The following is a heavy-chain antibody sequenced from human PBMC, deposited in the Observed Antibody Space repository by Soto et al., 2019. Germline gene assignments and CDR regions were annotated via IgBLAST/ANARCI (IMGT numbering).Heavy chain of an antibody. Sequence: QVQLVQSGAEVKKPGASVKVSCKASGYTFTSYGISWVRQAPGQGLEWMGWISAYNGNTNYAQKIQGRVTMTTDTSTSTAYIELRRLRSEDTAVYYCERDPPYSSGWYAGFDPWGKGTLVTVSS. CDR2: ISAYNGNT. CDR1: GYTFTSYG. V-gene: IGHV1-18*01. CDR3: ERDPPYSSGWYAGFDP. J-gene: IGHJ5*02. D-gene: IGHD6-19*01.